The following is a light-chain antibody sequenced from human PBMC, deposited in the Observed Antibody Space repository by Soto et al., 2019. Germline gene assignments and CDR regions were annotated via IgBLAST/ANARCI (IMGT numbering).Light chain of an antibody. V-gene: IGKV3-15*01. Sequence: EIVMTQSPATLSVSPGERATLSCRASQSVSSNLAWYQQKPGQVPRLLIYEASTRATGVPARFSGSGSGTAFTLTISSLQSEDFAVYYCQQYNAWRTFGQGTKVEIK. CDR2: EAS. J-gene: IGKJ1*01. CDR1: QSVSSN. CDR3: QQYNAWRT.